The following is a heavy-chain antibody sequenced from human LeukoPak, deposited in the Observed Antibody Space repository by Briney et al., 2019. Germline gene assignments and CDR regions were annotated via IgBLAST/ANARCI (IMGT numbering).Heavy chain of an antibody. CDR2: IYYSGST. Sequence: SETLSLTCTVSGGSISSSSYYWGWIRQPPGKGLEWIGSIYYSGSTYYNPSLKSRVTISVDTSKNQFSLKLSSVTAADTAVYYCASKPTTYYYDSSGSWGQGTLVTVSS. J-gene: IGHJ5*02. CDR3: ASKPTTYYYDSSGS. V-gene: IGHV4-39*07. CDR1: GGSISSSSYY. D-gene: IGHD3-22*01.